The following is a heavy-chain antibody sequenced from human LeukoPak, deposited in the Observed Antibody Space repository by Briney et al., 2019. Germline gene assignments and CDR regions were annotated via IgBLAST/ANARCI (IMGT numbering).Heavy chain of an antibody. CDR1: GGTFSSYA. Sequence: SVKVSCKASGGTFSSYAISWVRQAPGEGLEWMGRIIPIFGIANYAQKFQGRVTITADKSTSTAYMELSSLRSEGTAVYYCARLSVVPAAIYYYYYGIDVWGQGTTVTVSS. CDR3: ARLSVVPAAIYYYYYGIDV. V-gene: IGHV1-69*04. D-gene: IGHD2-2*02. J-gene: IGHJ6*02. CDR2: IIPIFGIA.